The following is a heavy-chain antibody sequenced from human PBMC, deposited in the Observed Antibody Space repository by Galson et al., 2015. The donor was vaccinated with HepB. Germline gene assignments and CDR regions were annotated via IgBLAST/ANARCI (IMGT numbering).Heavy chain of an antibody. J-gene: IGHJ4*01. V-gene: IGHV3-23*01. D-gene: IGHD6-19*01. CDR3: AKVFPEKTDGWYRQALYYFDS. CDR2: ITPSGDNT. Sequence: SLRLSCAASGFTFSYYAMSWVRQAPGKGLEWVLAITPSGDNTYSADSMKGRFTISRDNSKNTLFLQMNSLRADDTAIYFCAKVFPEKTDGWYRQALYYFDSWGHGTRVTVSS. CDR1: GFTFSYYA.